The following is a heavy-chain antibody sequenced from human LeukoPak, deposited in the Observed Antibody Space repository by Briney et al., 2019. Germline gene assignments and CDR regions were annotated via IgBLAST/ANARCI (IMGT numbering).Heavy chain of an antibody. Sequence: GGSLRLSCAASGFTFSSYAMYWVRQAPGKGLEYVSAISTNGGSTYYANSVKGRFTISRDNSKNTLYLQMGSLRAEDMAVYYCARRSSWYRGIDYWGQGTLVTVSS. CDR3: ARRSSWYRGIDY. CDR1: GFTFSSYA. V-gene: IGHV3-64*01. D-gene: IGHD6-13*01. CDR2: ISTNGGST. J-gene: IGHJ4*02.